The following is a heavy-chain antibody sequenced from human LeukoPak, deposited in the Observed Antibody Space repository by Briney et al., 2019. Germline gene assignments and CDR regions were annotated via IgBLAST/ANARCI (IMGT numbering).Heavy chain of an antibody. V-gene: IGHV3-66*01. J-gene: IGHJ4*02. D-gene: IGHD6-19*01. CDR3: ARGGDSSGWYLDY. CDR1: GFTFSSYE. CDR2: IYSGGST. Sequence: SGGSLRLSCAASGFTFSSYEMNWVRQAPGKGLEWVSVIYSGGSTYYADSVKGRFTISGDNSKNTLYLQMNSLRVEDTAVYYCARGGDSSGWYLDYWGQGTLVTVSS.